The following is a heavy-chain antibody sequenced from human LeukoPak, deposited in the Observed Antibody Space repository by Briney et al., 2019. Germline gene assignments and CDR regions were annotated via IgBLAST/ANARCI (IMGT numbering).Heavy chain of an antibody. J-gene: IGHJ5*02. Sequence: SETLSLTCAVYGGSFRGYYWSWIRQPPGKGLEWIGEINHSGSTNYNPSLKSRVTISVDTSKNQFSLKLSSVTAADTAVYYCARRSYGSWFDPWGQGTLVTVSS. CDR1: GGSFRGYY. CDR2: INHSGST. V-gene: IGHV4-34*01. D-gene: IGHD5-18*01. CDR3: ARRSYGSWFDP.